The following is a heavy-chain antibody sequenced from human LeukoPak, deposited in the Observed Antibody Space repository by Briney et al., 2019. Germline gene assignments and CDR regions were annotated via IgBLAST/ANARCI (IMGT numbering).Heavy chain of an antibody. J-gene: IGHJ4*02. Sequence: GGSLRLSCAASGFTFSKYWRLWVRQAPGKGLESVSRINTDGTVTTYADSVKGRFTVSRDNADDTMFLQMKSARDEDTAVYYCATKQWLAPPPDSWGQGTPVTVSS. CDR1: GFTFSKYW. D-gene: IGHD6-19*01. CDR3: ATKQWLAPPPDS. V-gene: IGHV3-74*01. CDR2: INTDGTVT.